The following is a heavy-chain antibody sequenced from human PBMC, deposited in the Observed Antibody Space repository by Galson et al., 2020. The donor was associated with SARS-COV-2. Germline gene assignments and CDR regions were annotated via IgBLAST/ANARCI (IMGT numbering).Heavy chain of an antibody. CDR2: IDWDDDK. CDR3: ARIPVQQLVLGYYYYYGMDV. J-gene: IGHJ6*02. Sequence: SGPTLVKPTQTLTLTCTFSGFSLSTSGMCVRWIRQPPGKALEWLALIDWDDDKYYSTSLKTRLTISKDTSKNQVVLTMTNMDPVDTATYYCARIPVQQLVLGYYYYYGMDVWGQGTTVTVSS. D-gene: IGHD6-13*01. CDR1: GFSLSTSGMC. V-gene: IGHV2-70*01.